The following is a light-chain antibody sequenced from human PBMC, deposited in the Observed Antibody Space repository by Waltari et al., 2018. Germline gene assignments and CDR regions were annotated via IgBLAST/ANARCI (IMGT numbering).Light chain of an antibody. CDR1: QSFGRT. V-gene: IGKV3-20*01. Sequence: EIVLTQSPASLSLSPGDRATLSCRASQSFGRTLAWYQQRPGQAPRLLIYDASSRATGIPDRFSGSGSGTDFSLTISRLEPEDCAVYYCQKYGTRPATFGQGTKVEVK. J-gene: IGKJ1*01. CDR3: QKYGTRPAT. CDR2: DAS.